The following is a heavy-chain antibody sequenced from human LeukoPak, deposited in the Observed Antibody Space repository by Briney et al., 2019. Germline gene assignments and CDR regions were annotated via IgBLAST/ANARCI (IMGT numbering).Heavy chain of an antibody. CDR1: GFTVSSNY. CDR2: TYSGGFT. Sequence: PGGSLRLSCAVSGFTVSSNYMTWVRQAPGKGLEWVSLTYSGGFTNYADSVKGRFTISRDNSKNTLYLQMNTLRAEDTAVYYCARSPGNYFDYWGQGTLVTVSS. CDR3: ARSPGNYFDY. V-gene: IGHV3-53*01. J-gene: IGHJ4*02.